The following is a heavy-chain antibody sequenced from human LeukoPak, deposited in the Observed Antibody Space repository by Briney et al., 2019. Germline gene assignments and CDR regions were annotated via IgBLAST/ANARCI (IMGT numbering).Heavy chain of an antibody. CDR3: AKDDAWLRFGE. V-gene: IGHV3-23*01. Sequence: GGSLRLSCAASGFTFSNHGMNWVRQAPGKGLEWVSSISPSGDITYYADSVKGRFTISRDNSKNTLYLEVISLTAEDTAVYYCAKDDAWLRFGEWSQGTLVTVSS. CDR1: GFTFSNHG. J-gene: IGHJ4*02. D-gene: IGHD3-10*01. CDR2: ISPSGDIT.